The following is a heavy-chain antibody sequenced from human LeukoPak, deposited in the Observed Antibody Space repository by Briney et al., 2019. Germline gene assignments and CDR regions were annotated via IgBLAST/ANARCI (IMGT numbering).Heavy chain of an antibody. CDR2: SYYSGST. Sequence: SQTLSLTCAVSGGSISSGGYSWSWIRQPPGKTLEWIGYSYYSGSTKYNPSLKSRVTISVDTSNNQFSLNLRSVTAADTAVYYCATTTSGGDAFDIWGQGTMVTVSS. CDR1: GGSISSGGYS. CDR3: ATTTSGGDAFDI. J-gene: IGHJ3*02. V-gene: IGHV4-61*08. D-gene: IGHD1-26*01.